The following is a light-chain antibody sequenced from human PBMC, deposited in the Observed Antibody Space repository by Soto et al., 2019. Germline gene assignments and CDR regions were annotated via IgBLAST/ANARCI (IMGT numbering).Light chain of an antibody. CDR1: QSVISSY. Sequence: DIVLTQSPGTLSLTPGERATLSCRASQSVISSYLAWYQQKPGQGPRLLIYGASSRATGTPDRFSGSGSGTDFTLTINRLEPEDFALYYCQQYGSSPPTFGQGTKVDIK. CDR2: GAS. CDR3: QQYGSSPPT. J-gene: IGKJ1*01. V-gene: IGKV3-20*01.